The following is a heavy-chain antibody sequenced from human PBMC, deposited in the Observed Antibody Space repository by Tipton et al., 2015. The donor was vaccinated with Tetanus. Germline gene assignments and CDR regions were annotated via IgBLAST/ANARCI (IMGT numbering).Heavy chain of an antibody. D-gene: IGHD6-13*01. Sequence: TLSLTCDVYDGSFSAYYWTWIRQPPGKGLEWIGEINHTGSTNSNPSLRRRVTISIATSNNQFSLTLTSVTAAASAVSYCARGRQRLVPAGFDIWGQGTLGSVSS. V-gene: IGHV4-34*01. CDR3: ARGRQRLVPAGFDI. CDR1: DGSFSAYY. J-gene: IGHJ4*02. CDR2: INHTGST.